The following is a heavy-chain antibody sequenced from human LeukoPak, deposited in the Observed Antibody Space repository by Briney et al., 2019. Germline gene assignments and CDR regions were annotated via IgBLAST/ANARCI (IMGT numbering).Heavy chain of an antibody. CDR3: AKGLAITPSYGDWFDA. Sequence: GGSLRLSCGATGFTFRTYAMHWARQTPDKGLEWVAFMSSDGSNDNYADSVKGRFTISRDNSKNTLFLRMNNLTPEDTGVYYCAKGLAITPSYGDWFDAWGQGTLVTVSS. D-gene: IGHD5-12*01. CDR1: GFTFRTYA. CDR2: MSSDGSND. V-gene: IGHV3-30*18. J-gene: IGHJ5*02.